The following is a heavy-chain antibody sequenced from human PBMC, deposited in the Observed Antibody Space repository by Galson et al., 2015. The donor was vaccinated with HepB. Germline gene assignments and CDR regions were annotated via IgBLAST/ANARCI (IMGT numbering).Heavy chain of an antibody. D-gene: IGHD6-19*01. CDR2: INDSGRT. V-gene: IGHV4-34*10. CDR3: ARVYNSGWYGHFDY. J-gene: IGHJ4*02. Sequence: SETLSLTCGIFGGSPRGDWWSWIRQPPGKGLQWIGEINDSGRTNYNPSLESRVTMSVDTSKNQFYLNLASVTAADTAVYYCARVYNSGWYGHFDYWGQGTLLTLSS. CDR1: GGSPRGDW.